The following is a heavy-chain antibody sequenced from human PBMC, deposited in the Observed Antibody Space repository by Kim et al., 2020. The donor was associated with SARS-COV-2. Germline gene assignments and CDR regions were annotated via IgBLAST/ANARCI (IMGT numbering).Heavy chain of an antibody. V-gene: IGHV3-33*01. D-gene: IGHD5-18*01. J-gene: IGHJ5*02. Sequence: AGSVKGRFTISRDNSKNTLYLQMNSLRAEDTAVYYCARDQYSYGHGWFDPWGQGTLVTVSS. CDR3: ARDQYSYGHGWFDP.